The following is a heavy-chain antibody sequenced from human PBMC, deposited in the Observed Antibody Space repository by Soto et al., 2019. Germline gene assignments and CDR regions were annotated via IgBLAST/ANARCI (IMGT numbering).Heavy chain of an antibody. CDR3: ARDAGIVVAGTRGIDY. D-gene: IGHD6-19*01. V-gene: IGHV3-33*01. Sequence: PGGSLRLSCAASGFTFNTYGIHWVRQAPGKGLEWVTLIWYDGGNQYYADSVKGRFTISRDNSKDTVYLQMNSLSAEDTAVYYCARDAGIVVAGTRGIDYWGQGTLVTVSS. CDR1: GFTFNTYG. CDR2: IWYDGGNQ. J-gene: IGHJ4*02.